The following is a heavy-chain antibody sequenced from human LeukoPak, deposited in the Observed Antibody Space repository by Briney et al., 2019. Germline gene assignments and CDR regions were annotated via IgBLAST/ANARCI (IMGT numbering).Heavy chain of an antibody. V-gene: IGHV3-30*02. D-gene: IGHD3-3*01. CDR2: IRYDGSNK. J-gene: IGHJ3*02. Sequence: SGGSLRLSCAASGFTFSSYGMHWVRQAPGKGLEWLAFIRYDGSNKYYADCVKGRFTISRDNSKNKLYLQMRSMGVQGTAVYDCANPYDFWSGFSAPHIWGQGTMVTVSS. CDR3: ANPYDFWSGFSAPHI. CDR1: GFTFSSYG.